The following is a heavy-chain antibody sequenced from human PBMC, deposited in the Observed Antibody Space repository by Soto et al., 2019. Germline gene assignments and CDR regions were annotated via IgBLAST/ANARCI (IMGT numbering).Heavy chain of an antibody. V-gene: IGHV3-7*03. CDR3: TSWTSSRGAPGGFIKE. CDR1: GFIFTNYW. Sequence: EVQLVESGGDLVQPGGSLRLSCAASGFIFTNYWMSWVRQAPGKGLEWVANVKKDGSVKRYVDSVKGRFTISRDNAKNSVYLQMNGLRVDETAVYYCTSWTSSRGAPGGFIKEWSQGNVVTVSS. D-gene: IGHD2-15*01. J-gene: IGHJ4*02. CDR2: VKKDGSVK.